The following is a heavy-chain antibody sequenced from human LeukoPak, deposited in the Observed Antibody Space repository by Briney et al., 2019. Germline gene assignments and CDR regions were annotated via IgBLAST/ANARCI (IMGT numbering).Heavy chain of an antibody. CDR3: ARGTAAGRREFNFDY. CDR1: GFAFSDYY. CDR2: ISSTSSFT. V-gene: IGHV3-11*05. J-gene: IGHJ4*02. D-gene: IGHD6-13*01. Sequence: PGGSLRLSCAASGFAFSDYYMSWIRQAPGKGLEWLSYISSTSSFTNYADSVKGRFTIPRDNAKNSLYLQMNSLRAEDTAVYYCARGTAAGRREFNFDYWGQGTLVTVSS.